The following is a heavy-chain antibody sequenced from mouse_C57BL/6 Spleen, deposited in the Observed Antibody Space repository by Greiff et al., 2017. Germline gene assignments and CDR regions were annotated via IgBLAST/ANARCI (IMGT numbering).Heavy chain of an antibody. Sequence: VQLQQSGAELVKPGASVKISCKASGYTFSSYWMHWVKQRPGRGLEWIGQIYPGDGGTNYNGQFKGKATLTADKSSSTAYMQRSSLTSEDAAVYFCAGGSCDSFAYWGQGTPLTVSA. CDR1: GYTFSSYW. J-gene: IGHJ2*01. V-gene: IGHV1-80*01. D-gene: IGHD1-1*02. CDR3: AGGSCDSFAY. CDR2: IYPGDGGT.